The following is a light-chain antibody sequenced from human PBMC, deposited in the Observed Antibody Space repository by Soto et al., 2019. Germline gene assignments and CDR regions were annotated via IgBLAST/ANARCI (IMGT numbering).Light chain of an antibody. CDR2: DAS. J-gene: IGKJ4*01. V-gene: IGKV3-20*01. CDR1: QSVAKNY. Sequence: EIVMMQFRATLSVSRGKRATLSCRASQSVAKNYLVWYQQKPGQAPRRLIYDASTRATGVPDRFSGSGSGTDFTLTISRLEPEDFAVYYCQQYAEAPITFGGGTKVDIK. CDR3: QQYAEAPIT.